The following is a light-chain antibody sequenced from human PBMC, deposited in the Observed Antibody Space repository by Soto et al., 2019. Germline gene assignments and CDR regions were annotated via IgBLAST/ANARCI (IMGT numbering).Light chain of an antibody. J-gene: IGLJ3*02. CDR2: RNN. V-gene: IGLV1-47*01. CDR1: SSNIGSNY. Sequence: QSVLTQPPSASGTPGQRVTISCSGSSSNIGSNYVYWYQQLPGTAPKLLIYRNNQRPSGVPDRFSGSKSGTSASLAISGPRSEDEADYYCAAWDDSLSAGVFGGGTQLTVL. CDR3: AAWDDSLSAGV.